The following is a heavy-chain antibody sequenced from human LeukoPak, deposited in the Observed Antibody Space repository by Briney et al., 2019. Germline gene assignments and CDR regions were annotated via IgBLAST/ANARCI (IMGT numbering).Heavy chain of an antibody. CDR2: INSDGSST. CDR3: ARGASGYSYG. Sequence: GGSLILSCAASGFAFSSYWMHWVRQAPGEGLVLVSRINSDGSSTSYADSVKGRFTISRDNAKNTLYLQMNSLRAEDTAVYYCARGASGYSYGWGQGTLVTVSS. J-gene: IGHJ4*02. CDR1: GFAFSSYW. V-gene: IGHV3-74*01. D-gene: IGHD5-18*01.